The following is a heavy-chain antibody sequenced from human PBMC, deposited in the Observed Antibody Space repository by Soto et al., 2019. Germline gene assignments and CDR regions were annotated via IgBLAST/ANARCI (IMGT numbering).Heavy chain of an antibody. J-gene: IGHJ4*02. V-gene: IGHV4-39*01. Sequence: SETLSLTCIVSGESISSSSYYWGWIRQPPGKGLEWIGSIYYSGRTYYNPSFESRVTISIDTSKNQFSLKLSSVTATDTAVYYCARQRTTVVTQAYFDHWGQGALVTVSS. CDR1: GESISSSSYY. CDR2: IYYSGRT. CDR3: ARQRTTVVTQAYFDH. D-gene: IGHD2-21*02.